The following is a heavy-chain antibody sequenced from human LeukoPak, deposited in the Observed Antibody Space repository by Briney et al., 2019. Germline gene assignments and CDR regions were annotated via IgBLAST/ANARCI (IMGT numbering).Heavy chain of an antibody. CDR2: IYYSGST. D-gene: IGHD3-10*01. Sequence: PSETLSLTCTVSGGSISSSSYYWGWIRQPPGKGLEWIGSIYYSGSTYYNPSLKSRVTISVDTSKNQFSLKLSSVTAADTAVYYCARLLWFGESLRYWYFDPWGRGTLVTVSS. CDR1: GGSISSSSYY. V-gene: IGHV4-39*01. CDR3: ARLLWFGESLRYWYFDP. J-gene: IGHJ2*01.